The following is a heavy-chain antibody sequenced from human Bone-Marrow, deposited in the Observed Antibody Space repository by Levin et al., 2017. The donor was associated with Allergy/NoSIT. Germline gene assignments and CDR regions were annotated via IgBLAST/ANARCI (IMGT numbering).Heavy chain of an antibody. V-gene: IGHV4-39*07. CDR2: IYYNGDD. CDR3: ASRRMTTLAA. Sequence: PSETLSLTCIVSGDSIRSFTYYWAWIRQPPGKGLEWIGSIYYNGDDYYNPSLKSRVTISVDTSKNQFSLKVRSVTAADTAVYYCASRRMTTLAAWGQGSLVTVSS. D-gene: IGHD4-11*01. CDR1: GDSIRSFTYY. J-gene: IGHJ5*02.